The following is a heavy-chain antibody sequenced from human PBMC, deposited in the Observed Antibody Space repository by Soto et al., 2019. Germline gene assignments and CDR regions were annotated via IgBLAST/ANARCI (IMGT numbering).Heavy chain of an antibody. J-gene: IGHJ4*02. V-gene: IGHV4-59*01. CDR2: SYYTGAT. Sequence: SETLSLTCPVSVGSITGYYWSWIRQSPGKGLEWIGCSYYTGATNYNPSLKSRVTISVGTSKNQVSLTLSSATAADTAVYYCARERTRRIGFDYWCQGTQVTVS. CDR3: ARERTRRIGFDY. CDR1: VGSITGYY. D-gene: IGHD3-16*01.